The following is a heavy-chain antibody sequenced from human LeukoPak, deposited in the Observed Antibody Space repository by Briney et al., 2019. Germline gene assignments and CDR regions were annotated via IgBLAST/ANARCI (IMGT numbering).Heavy chain of an antibody. D-gene: IGHD1-26*01. CDR1: GGSISGSSYQ. V-gene: IGHV4-39*02. CDR3: ARESGSYSGWYFDL. Sequence: SETLSLTCTVSGGSISGSSYQWGWIRQPPGEGLEWIASIYYNGSTYYNPSLKSRVTISVDTSKNQFSLKLTSVTAADTAVYYCARESGSYSGWYFDLWGRGTLVTVSS. CDR2: IYYNGST. J-gene: IGHJ2*01.